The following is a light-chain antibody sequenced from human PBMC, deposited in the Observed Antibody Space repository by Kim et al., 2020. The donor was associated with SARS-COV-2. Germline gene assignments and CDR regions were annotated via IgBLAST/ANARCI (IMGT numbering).Light chain of an antibody. Sequence: AIWMTQSPSSFSASTGDRVTITCRASQGISSYLAWYQQKPGKAPKLLIYAASTLQSGVPSRFSGSGSGTDFTLTISCLQSEDFATYYCQQYYSYPYTFGQGTKLEI. CDR1: QGISSY. CDR2: AAS. V-gene: IGKV1-8*01. CDR3: QQYYSYPYT. J-gene: IGKJ2*01.